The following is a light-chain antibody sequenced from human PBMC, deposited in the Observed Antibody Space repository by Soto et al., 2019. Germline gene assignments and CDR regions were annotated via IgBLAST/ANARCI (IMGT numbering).Light chain of an antibody. V-gene: IGKV3-20*01. J-gene: IGKJ1*01. CDR2: DIS. CDR3: HQYGSSPAT. CDR1: QSVGNK. Sequence: EIVCTPSPTTLSSSPGERATLSFRASQSVGNKVAWYQHKPGQTPRLIIYDISTRAAGVPARFSGSGYGTDFTLTISRLEPEDFAVYYCHQYGSSPATFGQGTKVDI.